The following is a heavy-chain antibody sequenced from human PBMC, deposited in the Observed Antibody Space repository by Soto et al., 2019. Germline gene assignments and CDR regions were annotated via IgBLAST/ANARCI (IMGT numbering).Heavy chain of an antibody. J-gene: IGHJ5*02. Sequence: XGSLRLSCTAAGCTLSDSWMTWVRQAPGKGLEWMARIKPDESEKKYADSVKGRFSISRDNAKNSMYLQMDSLRGEDTAVYYCVRGGSNYASWGQGTLVTVSS. CDR1: GCTLSDSW. D-gene: IGHD4-4*01. CDR3: VRGGSNYAS. CDR2: IKPDESEK. V-gene: IGHV3-7*01.